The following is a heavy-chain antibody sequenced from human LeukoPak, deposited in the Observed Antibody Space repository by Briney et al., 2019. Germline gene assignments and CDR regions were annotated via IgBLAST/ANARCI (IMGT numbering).Heavy chain of an antibody. CDR3: AKDQGYSSGWYYFDY. J-gene: IGHJ4*02. V-gene: IGHV3-23*01. CDR1: GFTFGSYA. Sequence: GSPRLSCAASGFTFGSYAMTWVRQAPGKGLEWVSAMISSGSTFYAYSVKGRFTISRDNSKNTLYLQMNSLRAEDTAVYYCAKDQGYSSGWYYFDYWGQGTLVTVSS. D-gene: IGHD6-19*01. CDR2: MISSGST.